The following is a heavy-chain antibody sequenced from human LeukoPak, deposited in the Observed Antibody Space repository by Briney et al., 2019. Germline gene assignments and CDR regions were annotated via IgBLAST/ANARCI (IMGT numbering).Heavy chain of an antibody. CDR2: ISWNSGSI. J-gene: IGHJ4*02. CDR1: GFTFDDYA. D-gene: IGHD3-10*01. Sequence: GGSLRLSCAASGFTFDDYAMHWVRQAPGKGLEWVSGISWNSGSIGYADSVKGRFTISRDNAKNSLYLQMNSLRAEDTAVYYCAAASYYYGSGSYVRFWGQGTLVTVSS. CDR3: AAASYYYGSGSYVRF. V-gene: IGHV3-9*01.